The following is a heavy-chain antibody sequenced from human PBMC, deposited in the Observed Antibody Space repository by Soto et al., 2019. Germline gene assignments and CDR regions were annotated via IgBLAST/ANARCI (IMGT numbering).Heavy chain of an antibody. Sequence: SATMSLTCTVSGGSISSYYWSWIRQPAGQGLEWLGRIYTSGSTNYNPSLKSRVTMSVDTSKNQFSLKLSSVTAADTAVYYCARHEGRHGWSYRISWFDRRGKGALVSV. D-gene: IGHD3-10*01. V-gene: IGHV4-4*07. CDR3: ARHEGRHGWSYRISWFDR. CDR1: GGSISSYY. J-gene: IGHJ5*02. CDR2: IYTSGST.